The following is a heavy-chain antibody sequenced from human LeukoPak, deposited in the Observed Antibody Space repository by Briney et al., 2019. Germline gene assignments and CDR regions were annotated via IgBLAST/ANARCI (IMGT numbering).Heavy chain of an antibody. CDR1: GFTFSSYE. V-gene: IGHV3-48*01. D-gene: IGHD4-17*01. Sequence: PGGSLRLSCAASGFTFSSYEMNWVRQAPGKGLEWVSYISSSSSTIYYADSVKGRFTISRDNAKNSLYLQMNSLRAEDTAVYYCARGDDFGDHGPFYYHHIDVWGKGTRVTVSS. CDR2: ISSSSSTI. CDR3: ARGDDFGDHGPFYYHHIDV. J-gene: IGHJ6*04.